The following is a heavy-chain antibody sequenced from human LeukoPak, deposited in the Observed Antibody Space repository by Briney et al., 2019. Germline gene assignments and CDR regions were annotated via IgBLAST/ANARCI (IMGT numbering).Heavy chain of an antibody. CDR3: ARAGYSYGWTYYYYYMDV. D-gene: IGHD5-18*01. V-gene: IGHV4-34*01. J-gene: IGHJ6*03. CDR1: GGSFSGYY. Sequence: SETLSLTCAVYGGSFSGYYWSWIRQPPGKGLESIGEINHSGSTNYNPSLKSRVTISVDTSKNQFSLKLSSVTAADTAVYYCARAGYSYGWTYYYYYMDVWGKGTTVTVSS. CDR2: INHSGST.